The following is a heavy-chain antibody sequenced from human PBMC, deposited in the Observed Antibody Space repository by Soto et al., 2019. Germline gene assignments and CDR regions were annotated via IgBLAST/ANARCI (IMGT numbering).Heavy chain of an antibody. CDR1: GFTFSSCA. V-gene: IGHV3-23*01. CDR3: AKDPILTTPPSFDP. Sequence: GGSLRLSCAASGFTFSSCAMGWVRQTPGQGLEWVSSISGRGDATYYADSVKGRFTISRDNSKNTLFLQMNSLGADDTAVYYCAKDPILTTPPSFDPWGQGTLVTVSS. CDR2: ISGRGDAT. D-gene: IGHD3-9*01. J-gene: IGHJ5*02.